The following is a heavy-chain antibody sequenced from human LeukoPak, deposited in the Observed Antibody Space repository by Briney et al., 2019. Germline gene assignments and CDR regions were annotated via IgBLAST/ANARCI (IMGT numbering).Heavy chain of an antibody. CDR3: ARSLYSVSKVRY. V-gene: IGHV3-74*01. CDR1: GCTFSTYW. Sequence: PGGSLRLSCAASGCTFSTYWMSWVRQAPGKGLVWVSHINSDGSSTTYADSVKGRFTISRDNAKNTLYLQMNSLRAEDTALYYSARSLYSVSKVRYCGERALVTVSS. CDR2: INSDGSST. D-gene: IGHD1-26*01. J-gene: IGHJ4*02.